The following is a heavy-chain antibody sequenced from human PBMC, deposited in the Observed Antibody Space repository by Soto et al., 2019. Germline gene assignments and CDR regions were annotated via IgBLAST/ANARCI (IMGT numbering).Heavy chain of an antibody. CDR1: GFTFSSYA. J-gene: IGHJ6*02. V-gene: IGHV3-23*01. CDR3: AKDESTIFGVVTIYYGMDV. CDR2: ISGSGGST. Sequence: GGSLRLSCAASGFTFSSYAMSWVRQAPGKGLEWVSAISGSGGSTYYADSGKGRFTISRDNSKNTLYLQMNSLRAEDTAVYYCAKDESTIFGVVTIYYGMDVWGQGTTVTVSS. D-gene: IGHD3-3*01.